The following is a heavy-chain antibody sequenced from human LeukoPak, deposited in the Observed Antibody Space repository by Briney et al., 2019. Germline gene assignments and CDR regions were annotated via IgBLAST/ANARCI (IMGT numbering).Heavy chain of an antibody. V-gene: IGHV3-23*01. CDR1: GFTFNSYA. Sequence: GGSLRLSCAASGFTFNSYAMSWVRQAPGKGLEWVSGISTSGHTYYADSVKGRFTISRDNSKNTLYLQMNSLRAEDTAVYYCARGLSAVWFGGDYWGQGTLVTVSS. CDR3: ARGLSAVWFGGDY. J-gene: IGHJ4*02. CDR2: ISTSGHT. D-gene: IGHD3-10*01.